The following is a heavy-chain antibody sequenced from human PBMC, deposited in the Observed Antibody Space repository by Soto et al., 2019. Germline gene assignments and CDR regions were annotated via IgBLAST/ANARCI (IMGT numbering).Heavy chain of an antibody. CDR1: GWSFSGYY. Sequence: SEALSLTCAVYGWSFSGYYWTWIRQPPGKGLEWIGEINHSGTINFNPSLKSRLTISLDTSKKHFSLKLSSVTDADTAAYYCARADRTLVTSYSLDVWGQGTTVTVSS. V-gene: IGHV4-34*01. CDR2: INHSGTI. J-gene: IGHJ6*02. D-gene: IGHD2-21*02. CDR3: ARADRTLVTSYSLDV.